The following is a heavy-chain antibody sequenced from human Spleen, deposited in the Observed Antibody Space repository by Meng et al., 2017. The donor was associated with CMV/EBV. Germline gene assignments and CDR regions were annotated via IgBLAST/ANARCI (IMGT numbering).Heavy chain of an antibody. D-gene: IGHD1-1*01. CDR2: MNPNSGNT. Sequence: ASVKVSCKASGYSFASYEINWGRQATGQGPEWMGWMNPNSGNTGYSQKFEGRVTMTRNTSISTAYMELSSLRAEDTAVYYCARSPIDNVSNWGQGTMVTVSS. J-gene: IGHJ4*02. CDR1: GYSFASYE. CDR3: ARSPIDNVSN. V-gene: IGHV1-8*01.